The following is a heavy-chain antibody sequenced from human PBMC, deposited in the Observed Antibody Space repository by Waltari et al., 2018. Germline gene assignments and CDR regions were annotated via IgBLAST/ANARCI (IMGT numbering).Heavy chain of an antibody. CDR2: INHSGNT. CDR3: ANRDLNKSYYYMDV. V-gene: IGHV4-34*01. J-gene: IGHJ6*03. Sequence: QVQLQQWGAGLLRPSETLSLTCGVYGGSFSGNYWTWIRQSPGKGIEWIGEINHSGNTKYNPSLKSRVTMSVDTSKNHFSLNLTSVTAADTAVYYCANRDLNKSYYYMDVWGKGSTVIVSS. CDR1: GGSFSGNY.